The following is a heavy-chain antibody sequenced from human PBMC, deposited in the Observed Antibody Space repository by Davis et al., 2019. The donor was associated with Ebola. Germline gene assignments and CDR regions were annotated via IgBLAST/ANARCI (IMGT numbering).Heavy chain of an antibody. CDR3: AGAGYSSGWNFDY. Sequence: AASVKVSCKASGFTFTSSAVQWVRQARRQRLEWIGWIVVGSGNTNYAQKFQERVTITGDMSTSTAYMELSSLRSEDTAVYYCAGAGYSSGWNFDYWGQGTLVTVSS. D-gene: IGHD6-19*01. CDR2: IVVGSGNT. V-gene: IGHV1-58*01. CDR1: GFTFTSSA. J-gene: IGHJ4*02.